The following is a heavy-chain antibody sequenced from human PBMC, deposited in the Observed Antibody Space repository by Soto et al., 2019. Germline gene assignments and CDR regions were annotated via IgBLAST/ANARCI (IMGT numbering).Heavy chain of an antibody. V-gene: IGHV1-69*01. Sequence: QVQLVQSGAEVKKPGSSVKVSCKASGGTFSSYAISWVRQAPGQGLEWMGGIIPIFGTANYAQKFQGRVTITADESTSTAYMELSSLRSEDTAVYYCVRDAPERGAVVRPTGAYYFDYWGQGTLVTVSS. CDR1: GGTFSSYA. CDR2: IIPIFGTA. D-gene: IGHD6-19*01. J-gene: IGHJ4*02. CDR3: VRDAPERGAVVRPTGAYYFDY.